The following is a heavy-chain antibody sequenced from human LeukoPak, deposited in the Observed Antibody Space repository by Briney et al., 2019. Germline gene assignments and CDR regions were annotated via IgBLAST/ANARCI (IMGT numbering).Heavy chain of an antibody. CDR2: ITGNGGRA. D-gene: IGHD3-3*02. CDR3: VKVLGAYIADY. Sequence: AAGSLRLSCSASGFTFSSYAMHWVRQAPGQGLEYVSTITGNGGRAYYADSVKGRFTTSRDNSKNTLYLQMSSLRPEDTAVYYCVKVLGAYIADYWGQGTLVTVSS. V-gene: IGHV3-64D*09. J-gene: IGHJ4*02. CDR1: GFTFSSYA.